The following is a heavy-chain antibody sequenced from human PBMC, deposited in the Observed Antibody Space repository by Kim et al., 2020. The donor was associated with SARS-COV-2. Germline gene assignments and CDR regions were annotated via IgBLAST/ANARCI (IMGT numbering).Heavy chain of an antibody. J-gene: IGHJ3*02. D-gene: IGHD6-19*01. V-gene: IGHV3-23*01. CDR3: AKGRYSSGWDAFDI. Sequence: ADSVKGRFTISRDNSKNTLYLQMNSLRAEDTAVYYCAKGRYSSGWDAFDIWGQGTMVTVSS.